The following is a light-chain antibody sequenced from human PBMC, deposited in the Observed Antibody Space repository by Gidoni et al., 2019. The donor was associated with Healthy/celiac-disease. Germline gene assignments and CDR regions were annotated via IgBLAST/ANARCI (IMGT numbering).Light chain of an antibody. Sequence: DIQMTQSPSTLPASVGDRVTITCRASQSISSWLAWYQPKPGKAPKLLNYKASSLESGVASRFSGSGSGTEFTLTISSLQPDDFATYYCQQYNSYSYTFGQGTKLEIK. V-gene: IGKV1-5*03. CDR3: QQYNSYSYT. J-gene: IGKJ2*01. CDR2: KAS. CDR1: QSISSW.